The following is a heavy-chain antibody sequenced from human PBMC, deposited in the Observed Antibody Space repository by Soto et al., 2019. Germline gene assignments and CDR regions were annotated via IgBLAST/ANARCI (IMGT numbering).Heavy chain of an antibody. D-gene: IGHD3-10*01. CDR2: IYHSGST. Sequence: PSETLSLTCAVSGGSISSGGYSWSWIRQPPGNGLEWIGYIYHSGSTYYNPSLKSRVTISVDRSKNQFSLKLSSVTAVDTAVYYCARDMLGSGSSIDYWGQGTLVTVSS. V-gene: IGHV4-30-2*01. CDR1: GGSISSGGYS. CDR3: ARDMLGSGSSIDY. J-gene: IGHJ4*02.